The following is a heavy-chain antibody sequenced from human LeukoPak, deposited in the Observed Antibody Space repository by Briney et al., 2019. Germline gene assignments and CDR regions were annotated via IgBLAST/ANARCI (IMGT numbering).Heavy chain of an antibody. Sequence: GGSLRLSCAASGFTFSSYAMMWVRQAPGKGLDWVSTISVSGGSPNYADSVKGRFTISRDNSKNTLFLQMNSLRAEDTALYYCAKGIREYDFWSGYATWGEGTLVTVSS. D-gene: IGHD3-3*01. CDR1: GFTFSSYA. J-gene: IGHJ5*02. V-gene: IGHV3-23*01. CDR3: AKGIREYDFWSGYAT. CDR2: ISVSGGSP.